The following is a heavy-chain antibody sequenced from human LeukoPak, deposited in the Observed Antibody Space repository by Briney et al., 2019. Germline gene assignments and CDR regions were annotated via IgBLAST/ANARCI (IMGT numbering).Heavy chain of an antibody. CDR2: IYPGDSDT. CDR3: ASPGSGSYVDY. D-gene: IGHD1-26*01. V-gene: IGHV5-51*01. J-gene: IGHJ4*02. CDR1: GYSFTSYW. Sequence: GESLKISRKGSGYSFTSYWIGWVRQMPGKGLEWVGIIYPGDSDTRYSPSFQGQVTVSADKSLSTAYPQWSSLKASDTAMYYCASPGSGSYVDYWGQGTLVTVSS.